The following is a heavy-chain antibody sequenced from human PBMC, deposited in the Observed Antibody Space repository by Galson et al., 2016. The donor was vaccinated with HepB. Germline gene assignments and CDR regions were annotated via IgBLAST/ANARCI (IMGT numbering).Heavy chain of an antibody. CDR3: AKPSGAGIQLWLHAFDI. CDR2: IWPDGSKK. CDR1: GFMFSTYG. J-gene: IGHJ3*02. Sequence: SLRLSCATSGFMFSTYGLHWVRQAPGKGLEWVAAIWPDGSKKYYADSVKGRFTISRDNSKNTVYLQMNSLRAEDTAVYYCAKPSGAGIQLWLHAFDIWGQGTLVTVSS. V-gene: IGHV3-33*06. D-gene: IGHD5-18*01.